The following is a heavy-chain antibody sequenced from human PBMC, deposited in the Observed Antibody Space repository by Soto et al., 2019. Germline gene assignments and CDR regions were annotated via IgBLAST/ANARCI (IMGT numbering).Heavy chain of an antibody. V-gene: IGHV4-31*03. J-gene: IGHJ5*02. CDR2: IYYRGST. D-gene: IGHD2-2*01. CDR3: ARTSYSSRGTAADP. CDR1: GGSISSGGYY. Sequence: QVQLQQSGPGLVKPSQTLSLTCTVSGGSISSGGYYWSWIRQHPGKGLEWLGYIYYRGSTYYNPAPKTRVNISVDSSKNQVALKLSSVTAADTAVYYCARTSYSSRGTAADPLGQGTLGTVAS.